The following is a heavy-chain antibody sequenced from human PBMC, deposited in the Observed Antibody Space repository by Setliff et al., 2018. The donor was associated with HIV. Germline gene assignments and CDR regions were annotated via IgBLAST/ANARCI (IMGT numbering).Heavy chain of an antibody. CDR3: AKGTMNHDFLTGYSPFDS. CDR1: GFNFNDYS. Sequence: GESLKISCVASGFNFNDYSMHWVRQTPGKTLEWVSLISWDSGRTDYAVSVRGRFTISRDNSKNSLYLQMQSLRPEDTALYYCAKGTMNHDFLTGYSPFDSWGQGTQVTVS. CDR2: ISWDSGRT. D-gene: IGHD3-9*01. V-gene: IGHV3-43D*03. J-gene: IGHJ4*02.